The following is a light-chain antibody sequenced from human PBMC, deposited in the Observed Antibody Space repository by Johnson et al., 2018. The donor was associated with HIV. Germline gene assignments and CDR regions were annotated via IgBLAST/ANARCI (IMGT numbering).Light chain of an antibody. V-gene: IGLV1-51*02. CDR3: GAWDSSLTTYV. CDR1: SSNIGNTY. Sequence: QSVLTQPPSVSAAPGQEVTISCSGSSSNIGNTYVSWYQQLPGTAPKLLIYENSKRPSGIPDRFSGSQSGTSATLGITGLQTGDEADYYCGAWDSSLTTYVFVTGTTVTGL. J-gene: IGLJ1*01. CDR2: ENS.